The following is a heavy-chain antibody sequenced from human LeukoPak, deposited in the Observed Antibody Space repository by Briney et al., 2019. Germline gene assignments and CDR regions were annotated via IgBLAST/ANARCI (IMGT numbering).Heavy chain of an antibody. CDR2: ISYTENT. J-gene: IGHJ3*02. Sequence: PSXTLSLTCTVSGGSISNYYWSWIREPPGKGLEWIGYISYTENTDYNPSLRSRVTISVDTSKNQFSLSLTSVTAADTAVYYCTRARYANAWYAFDIWGQGTMVXVXS. CDR1: GGSISNYY. CDR3: TRARYANAWYAFDI. D-gene: IGHD2-2*01. V-gene: IGHV4-59*01.